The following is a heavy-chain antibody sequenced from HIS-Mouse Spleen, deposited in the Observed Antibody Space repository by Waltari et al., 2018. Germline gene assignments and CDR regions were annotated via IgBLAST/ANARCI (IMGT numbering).Heavy chain of an antibody. J-gene: IGHJ5*02. CDR3: ARERRGPGWFDP. V-gene: IGHV3-7*01. CDR1: GCAFRSSC. CDR2: IKQDGSEK. Sequence: EVQLVESGGGLVQPGGSLRLAWAASGCAFRSSCMSWVRQAPGKGLEWVANIKQDGSEKYYVDSVKGRFTISRDNAKNSLYLQMNSLRAEDTAVYYCARERRGPGWFDPWGQGTLVTVSS. D-gene: IGHD5-12*01.